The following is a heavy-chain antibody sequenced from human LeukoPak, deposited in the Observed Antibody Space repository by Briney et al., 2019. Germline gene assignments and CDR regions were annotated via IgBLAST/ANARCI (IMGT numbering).Heavy chain of an antibody. Sequence: ASVKVSCKASGYTFTGYYMHWVRQAPGQGLEWRRRINPNSGGTNYIQKCQGRVTMTRDTSISTAYMELSKLRSDDTAVYYCARDPRIAVAGKYFDYWGQGTLVTVSS. CDR2: INPNSGGT. J-gene: IGHJ4*02. V-gene: IGHV1-2*06. D-gene: IGHD6-19*01. CDR3: ARDPRIAVAGKYFDY. CDR1: GYTFTGYY.